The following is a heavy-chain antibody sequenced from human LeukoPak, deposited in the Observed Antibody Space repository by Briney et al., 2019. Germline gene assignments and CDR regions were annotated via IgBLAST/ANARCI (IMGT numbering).Heavy chain of an antibody. Sequence: PGRSLRLSCAASGFTFSSYAMHWVRQAPGKGLEWVAVISYDESNKYYADSVKGRFTISRDNSKNTLYLQMNSLRAEDTAVYYCARGRGSYRATDYWGQGTLVTVSS. D-gene: IGHD1-26*01. CDR3: ARGRGSYRATDY. CDR2: ISYDESNK. V-gene: IGHV3-30*04. CDR1: GFTFSSYA. J-gene: IGHJ4*02.